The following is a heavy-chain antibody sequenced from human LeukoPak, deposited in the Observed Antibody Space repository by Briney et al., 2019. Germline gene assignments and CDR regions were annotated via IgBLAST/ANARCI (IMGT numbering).Heavy chain of an antibody. CDR3: ARDSSSSENWLDP. V-gene: IGHV1-18*01. Sequence: ASVKVSCKASGYTFTSYGISWVRQAPGQGLEWMGWISAYNGNTNYAQKLPGRVTMTTDTSTSTAYMELGSLRSDDTAVYYRARDSSSSENWLDPWGQGTLVTVSS. D-gene: IGHD6-6*01. CDR2: ISAYNGNT. CDR1: GYTFTSYG. J-gene: IGHJ5*02.